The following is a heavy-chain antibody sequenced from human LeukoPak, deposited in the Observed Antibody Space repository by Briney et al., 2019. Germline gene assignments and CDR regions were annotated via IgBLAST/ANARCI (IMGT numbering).Heavy chain of an antibody. CDR3: ARVPLSTAYLRYYSMDV. CDR2: INHSGST. V-gene: IGHV4-34*01. D-gene: IGHD3-9*01. J-gene: IGHJ6*03. Sequence: SETLSLTCAVHGGSFSGYYWNWIRQPPGKGLEWIGEINHSGSTNYNPSLKSRVTISVDTSKNQFSLKLSSVTAADTALYYCARVPLSTAYLRYYSMDVWGKGTTVTVSS. CDR1: GGSFSGYY.